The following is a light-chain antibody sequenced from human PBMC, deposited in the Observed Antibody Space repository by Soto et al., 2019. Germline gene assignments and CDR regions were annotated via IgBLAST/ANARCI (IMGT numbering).Light chain of an antibody. CDR1: QSVSTN. CDR2: GAS. Sequence: EIVLTQSPGTLSLSPGERATLSCRAGQSVSTNLAWYQQKPCQAPRLLIYGASTRATGIPARFSGSGSGTKFTLTISSLQSEDFAIYYCLQYENWPPWTFGQGTKLDIK. CDR3: LQYENWPPWT. J-gene: IGKJ1*01. V-gene: IGKV3-15*01.